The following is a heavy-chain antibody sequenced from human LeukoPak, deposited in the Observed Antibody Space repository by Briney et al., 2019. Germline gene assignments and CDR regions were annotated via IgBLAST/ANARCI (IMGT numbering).Heavy chain of an antibody. CDR1: GGSFSGYY. Sequence: SETLSLTCAVYGGSFSGYYWSWIRQPPGKGLEWIGEINHSGSTNYNPSLNSRVALSLDTSKNQFSLKLSSVTAADTAVYYCARQLYSSGSYFAPMDVWGKGTTVTISS. CDR3: ARQLYSSGSYFAPMDV. CDR2: INHSGST. V-gene: IGHV4-34*01. J-gene: IGHJ6*03. D-gene: IGHD3-10*01.